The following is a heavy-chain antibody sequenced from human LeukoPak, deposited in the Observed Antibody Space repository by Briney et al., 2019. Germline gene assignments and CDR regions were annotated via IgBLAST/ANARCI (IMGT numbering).Heavy chain of an antibody. CDR3: ARDRPYCSSTSCYKPREEQEKNYYYYGMDV. CDR1: GFTFSDYY. D-gene: IGHD2-2*02. V-gene: IGHV3-11*01. CDR2: ISSSGSTI. J-gene: IGHJ6*02. Sequence: GGSLRLSCAASGFTFSDYYMSWIRQAPGKGLEWVSYISSSGSTIYYADSVKGRFTISRDNAKNSLYLQMNSLRAGDTAVYYCARDRPYCSSTSCYKPREEQEKNYYYYGMDVWGQGTTVTVSS.